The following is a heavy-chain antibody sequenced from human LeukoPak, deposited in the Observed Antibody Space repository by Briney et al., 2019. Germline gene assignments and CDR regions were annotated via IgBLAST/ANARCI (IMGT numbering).Heavy chain of an antibody. CDR3: ARDDTVTTRVGFID. D-gene: IGHD4-17*01. Sequence: PGGSLRLSCAASGFTVSSYWMSWVRQAPGKGLEWVANIQQDGSEQYYVDSVKGRFTISRDNAKNSLYLQMNSLRAEDTAVYYCARDDTVTTRVGFIDWGQGTLVTVSS. CDR2: IQQDGSEQ. V-gene: IGHV3-7*01. J-gene: IGHJ4*02. CDR1: GFTVSSYW.